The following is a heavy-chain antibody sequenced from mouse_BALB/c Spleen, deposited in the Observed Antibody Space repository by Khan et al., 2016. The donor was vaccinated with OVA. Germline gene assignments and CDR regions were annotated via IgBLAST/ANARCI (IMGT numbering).Heavy chain of an antibody. Sequence: QVQLKQSGAELVRPGVSVKISCKGSGYTFPDYAMHWVKQSHAQGLEWIGVISTYYDDASYNQKFKRKATMTVDKSSRTAYWELDRLTSEDSAIYYCARNYYGTRNAMDDWGQGTSVTVSS. V-gene: IGHV1S137*01. D-gene: IGHD1-1*01. CDR1: GYTFPDYA. J-gene: IGHJ4*01. CDR3: ARNYYGTRNAMDD. CDR2: ISTYYDDA.